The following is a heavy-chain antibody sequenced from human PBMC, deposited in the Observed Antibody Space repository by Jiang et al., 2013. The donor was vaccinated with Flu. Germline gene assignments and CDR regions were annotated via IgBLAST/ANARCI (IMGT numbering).Heavy chain of an antibody. D-gene: IGHD3-10*01. CDR3: ARRCVGSLLLWFGELGYFDY. CDR1: GGSISSSSYY. Sequence: LLKPSETLSLTCTVSGGSISSSSYYWGWIRQPPGKGLEWIGSIYYSGSTYYNPSLKSRVTISVDTSKNQFSLKLSSVTAADTAVYYCARRCVGSLLLWFGELGYFDYWGQGTLVTVSS. V-gene: IGHV4-39*07. J-gene: IGHJ4*02. CDR2: IYYSGST.